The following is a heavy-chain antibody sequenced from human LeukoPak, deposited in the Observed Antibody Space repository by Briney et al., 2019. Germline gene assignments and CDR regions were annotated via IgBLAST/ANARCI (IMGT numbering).Heavy chain of an antibody. D-gene: IGHD5-24*01. CDR2: IYHSGST. Sequence: SETLSLTCAVSGGSISSSNWWSWVRQPPGKGLEWIGEIYHSGSTNYNPSLKSRVTISVDTSKNQFSLKLSSVTAADTAVYYCARPRSLDGNQAFDIWGQGTMVTVSS. CDR3: ARPRSLDGNQAFDI. V-gene: IGHV4-4*02. CDR1: GGSISSSNW. J-gene: IGHJ3*02.